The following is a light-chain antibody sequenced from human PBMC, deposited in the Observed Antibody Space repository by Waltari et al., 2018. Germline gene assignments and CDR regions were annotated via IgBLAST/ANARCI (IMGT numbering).Light chain of an antibody. CDR3: QAWDINTVV. Sequence: SYELTQPPSMSVSPGQTASITCSGIKLANKFVSWYQQKPGQSPVLVIYQDSQRPSGILERFSGSNSGNTATLTISGTQAIDEADYYCQAWDINTVVFGGGTKVTVL. CDR2: QDS. J-gene: IGLJ3*02. V-gene: IGLV3-1*01. CDR1: KLANKF.